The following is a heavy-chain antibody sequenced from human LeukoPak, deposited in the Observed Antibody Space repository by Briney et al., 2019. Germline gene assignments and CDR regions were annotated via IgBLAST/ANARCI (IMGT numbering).Heavy chain of an antibody. CDR2: ITSDGSNI. V-gene: IGHV3-21*01. J-gene: IGHJ1*01. D-gene: IGHD5-24*01. CDR3: ARDLSGDGYNPLAF. Sequence: PGESLRLSCAASGFTFSSYSMNWVRQAPGKGLEWVSSITSDGSNIFYADSLKGRFTVSRDNAKKSVYLQLNSLGAEDTALYYCARDLSGDGYNPLAFWGQGTLVTVSS. CDR1: GFTFSSYS.